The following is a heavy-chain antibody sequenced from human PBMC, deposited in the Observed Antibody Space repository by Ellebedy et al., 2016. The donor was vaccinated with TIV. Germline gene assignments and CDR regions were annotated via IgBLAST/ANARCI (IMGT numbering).Heavy chain of an antibody. CDR1: GFTFSDYY. CDR3: AGDPPLWFGVKDV. Sequence: GESLKISXAASGFTFSDYYMSWIRQAPGKGLERVSYISSSGSTIYYADSVKGRFTISRDNAKNSLYLQMNSLRAEDTAVYYCAGDPPLWFGVKDVWGQGTTVTVSS. CDR2: ISSSGSTI. V-gene: IGHV3-11*01. D-gene: IGHD3-10*01. J-gene: IGHJ6*02.